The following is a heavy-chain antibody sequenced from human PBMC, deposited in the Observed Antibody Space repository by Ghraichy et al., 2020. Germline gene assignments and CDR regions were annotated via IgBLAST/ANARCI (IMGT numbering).Heavy chain of an antibody. V-gene: IGHV3-48*03. CDR3: AKKWSGYVVNYYYGMDV. J-gene: IGHJ6*02. Sequence: GESLNISCAASGFTFSSYEMNWVRQAPGKGLEWVSYISSSGSTIYYADSVKGRFTISRDNAKNSLYLQMNSLRAEDTAVYYCAKKWSGYVVNYYYGMDVWGQGTTVTVSS. D-gene: IGHD5-12*01. CDR1: GFTFSSYE. CDR2: ISSSGSTI.